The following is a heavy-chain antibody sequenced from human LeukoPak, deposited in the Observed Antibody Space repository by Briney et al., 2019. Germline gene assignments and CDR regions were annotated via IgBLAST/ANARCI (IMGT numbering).Heavy chain of an antibody. CDR2: VYPGDSDT. D-gene: IGHD1-1*01. V-gene: IGHV5-51*01. J-gene: IGHJ3*02. CDR1: GYSFIDYL. Sequence: GESLKISCKASGYSFIDYLSGWVRQIAGKGLGWMGIVYPGDSDTRYSPTFQGQVTISADKSISPAYLQWSSLKASDTAIYYCARRGTAFDAFDIWGQGTMVIVSS. CDR3: ARRGTAFDAFDI.